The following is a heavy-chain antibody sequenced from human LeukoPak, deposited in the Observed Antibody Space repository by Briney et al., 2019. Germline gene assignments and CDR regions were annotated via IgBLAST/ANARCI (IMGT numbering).Heavy chain of an antibody. V-gene: IGHV3-21*05. CDR1: GFTFSSYS. D-gene: IGHD6-19*01. CDR2: ISDSSSYI. J-gene: IGHJ4*02. CDR3: VRESYTTVPPTIAVAGHDY. Sequence: GGSLRLSCAASGFTFSSYSMNWVRQAPGKGLEWVSYISDSSSYIYYADSVKGRFTISRDNAKNSLYLRMNSLRAEDTAVYYCVRESYTTVPPTIAVAGHDYWGQGTLVTVSS.